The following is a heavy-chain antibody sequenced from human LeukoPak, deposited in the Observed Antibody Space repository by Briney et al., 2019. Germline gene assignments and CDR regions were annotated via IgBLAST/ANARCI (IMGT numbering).Heavy chain of an antibody. J-gene: IGHJ5*02. CDR2: ISDSGGNT. CDR3: AKDTKWFGGRFDP. Sequence: GGSLRLSCAASGFTFSSYAMSWVRQAPGKGLEWVSGISDSGGNTYYADSVKGRFTISRDNSKNTVYLHMNSLRAEDTAVYHCAKDTKWFGGRFDPWGQGTLVAVSS. CDR1: GFTFSSYA. V-gene: IGHV3-23*01. D-gene: IGHD3-10*01.